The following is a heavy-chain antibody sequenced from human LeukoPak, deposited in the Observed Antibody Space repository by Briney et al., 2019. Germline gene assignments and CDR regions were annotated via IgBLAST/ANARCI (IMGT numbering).Heavy chain of an antibody. V-gene: IGHV3-23*01. CDR2: ISTNSANT. Sequence: GGSLRLSCAAPGFTFSTYGMNWVRQAPGKGLEWFSTISTNSANTYYTDSVKGRFTISRDNSKNTLFMQMNSLRAEDTAVYYCAKGQSTIATRSFDSWGQGTLVTVSS. D-gene: IGHD6-6*01. CDR1: GFTFSTYG. J-gene: IGHJ4*02. CDR3: AKGQSTIATRSFDS.